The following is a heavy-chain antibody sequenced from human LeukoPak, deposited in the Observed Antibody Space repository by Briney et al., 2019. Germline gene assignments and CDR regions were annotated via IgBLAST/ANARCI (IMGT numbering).Heavy chain of an antibody. CDR1: GFDLNTYE. CDR3: ARGDPHADL. V-gene: IGHV3-48*03. J-gene: IGHJ5*02. Sequence: GGSLRLSCAASGFDLNTYEMNWVHQAPGKGLEWIADITISGHTKNYADSVKGRFTISRDNARTSLYLQMNSLRVEDTGLYYCARGDPHADLWGQGTLVTVSS. CDR2: ITISGHTK.